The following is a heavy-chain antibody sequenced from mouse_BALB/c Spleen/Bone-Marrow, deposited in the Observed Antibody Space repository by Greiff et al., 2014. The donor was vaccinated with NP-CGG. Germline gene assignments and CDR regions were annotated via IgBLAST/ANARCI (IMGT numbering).Heavy chain of an antibody. CDR2: FYPGSGSI. CDR1: GYTFTEYT. D-gene: IGHD2-14*01. J-gene: IGHJ4*01. V-gene: IGHV1-62-2*01. CDR3: ARHEVRYDEGYYAVDY. Sequence: VQLQQSGAELVKSGASVKLSCKASGYTFTEYTIHWVKQRSGQGLEWIGWFYPGSGSIKYNEKFKDKATLTADKSSSTVYMELSRLTSEDSAVYFCARHEVRYDEGYYAVDYWGQGTSVTVSS.